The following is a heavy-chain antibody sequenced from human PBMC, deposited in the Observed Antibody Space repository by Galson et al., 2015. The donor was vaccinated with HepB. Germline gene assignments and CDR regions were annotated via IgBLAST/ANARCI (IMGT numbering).Heavy chain of an antibody. J-gene: IGHJ4*02. CDR1: GFTFSSYA. CDR2: ISYDGSNK. CDR3: ARALYYGIDY. V-gene: IGHV3-30-3*01. D-gene: IGHD3-22*01. Sequence: SLRLSCAASGFTFSSYAMHWVRQAPGKGLEWVAVISYDGSNKYYADSVKGRFTISRDNSKNTLYLQMNSLRAEDTAVYYCARALYYGIDYLCQGSLVTVSS.